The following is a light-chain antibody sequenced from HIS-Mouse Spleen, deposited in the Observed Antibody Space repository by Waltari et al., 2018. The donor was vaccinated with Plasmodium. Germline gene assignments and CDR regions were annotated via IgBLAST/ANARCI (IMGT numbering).Light chain of an antibody. J-gene: IGKJ1*01. CDR1: QSISSY. CDR3: QQSYSTWT. V-gene: IGKV1-39*01. CDR2: AAS. Sequence: DIQMTQSPSSLSASVGDRVTTTCRASQSISSYLNWYQQKPGKAHKLLIYAASSLQSGVPSRFSGSGSGTDFTLTISSLQPEYFATYYGQQSYSTWTFGQGTKVEIK.